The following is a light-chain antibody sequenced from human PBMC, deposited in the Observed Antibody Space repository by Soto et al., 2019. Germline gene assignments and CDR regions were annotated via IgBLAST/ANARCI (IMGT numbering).Light chain of an antibody. CDR3: SSYTTRVTLGVR. CDR1: STEVGSYNY. CDR2: DVT. V-gene: IGLV2-14*03. J-gene: IGLJ2*01. Sequence: QSALTQPASVSGSPGQSITISCTGTSTEVGSYNYVCWFQQYPGKAPKHIIYDVTNRPSGVSNRFSGSKSGTTASLTISGLQPEDEADYYCSSYTTRVTLGVRFGGGTKLTVL.